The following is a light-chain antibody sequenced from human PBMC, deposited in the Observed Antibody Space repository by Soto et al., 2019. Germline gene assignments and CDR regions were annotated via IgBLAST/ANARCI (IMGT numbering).Light chain of an antibody. CDR1: QSLSSSY. CDR3: QQYGSSPWT. J-gene: IGKJ1*01. CDR2: GAS. V-gene: IGKV3-20*01. Sequence: EIVLTQSPGTLSLSPGERGTLSCRASQSLSSSYLAWYQHKSGQAPRLLIYGASSRATSIPDRFSGSGFVTDFTLTISRLEPEDFAVYYCQQYGSSPWTFGQGTQVEIK.